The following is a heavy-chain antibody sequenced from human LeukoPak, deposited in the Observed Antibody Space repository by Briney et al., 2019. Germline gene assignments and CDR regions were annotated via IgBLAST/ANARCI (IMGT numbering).Heavy chain of an antibody. CDR1: GFTFSSYA. Sequence: PGGSLRLSCAASGFTFSSYAMSWVRQAPGKGLEWVSAISGSGGSTYYADSVKGRFTISRDNSKNTLYLQVNSLRAEDTAVYYCAKVVSVATRNFDYWGQGTLVTVSS. V-gene: IGHV3-23*01. CDR3: AKVVSVATRNFDY. J-gene: IGHJ4*02. D-gene: IGHD5-24*01. CDR2: ISGSGGST.